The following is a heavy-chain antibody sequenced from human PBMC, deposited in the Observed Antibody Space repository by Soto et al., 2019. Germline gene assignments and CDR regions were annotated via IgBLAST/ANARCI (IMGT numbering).Heavy chain of an antibody. Sequence: GASVKVSCKASGYSFTDYHIHWVRQAPGQGLEWLGRINPKSGGTSTAQKFQGWVTMTTDTSISTASMELTRLASDDTAIYYCARGDSTDCSNGVCSFFYNHDMDVWGQGTTVTVSS. CDR2: INPKSGGT. CDR3: ARGDSTDCSNGVCSFFYNHDMDV. J-gene: IGHJ6*02. CDR1: GYSFTDYH. D-gene: IGHD2-8*01. V-gene: IGHV1-2*04.